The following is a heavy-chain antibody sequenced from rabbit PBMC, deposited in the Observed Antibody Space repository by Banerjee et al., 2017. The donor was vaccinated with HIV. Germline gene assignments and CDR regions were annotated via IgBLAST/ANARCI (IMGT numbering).Heavy chain of an antibody. CDR3: ARGGVGSTGYTYAFDP. V-gene: IGHV1S45*01. J-gene: IGHJ2*01. CDR2: INTSSGNT. Sequence: QDQLEESGGDLVKPEGSLTLTCTASGFSFSNKYVMCWVRQAPGKGLEWIACINTSSGNTVYASWAKGRFTISKTSSTTVTLQMTSLTAADTATYFCARGGVGSTGYTYAFDPWGQGTLVTVS. D-gene: IGHD1-1*01. CDR1: GFSFSNKYV.